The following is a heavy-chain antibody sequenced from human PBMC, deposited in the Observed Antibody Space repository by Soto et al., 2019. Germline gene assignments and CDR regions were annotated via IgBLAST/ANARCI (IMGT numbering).Heavy chain of an antibody. Sequence: EVQLVESGGGLVQPGGSLRLSYAASGFTFSSYSMNWVRQAPGKGLEWVSYISSSSSTIYYADSVKGRFTISRDNAKNSLYLQMNSLRAEDTAVYYCARVWDGPFDYWGQGTLVTVSS. CDR1: GFTFSSYS. CDR2: ISSSSSTI. J-gene: IGHJ4*02. D-gene: IGHD3-16*01. CDR3: ARVWDGPFDY. V-gene: IGHV3-48*01.